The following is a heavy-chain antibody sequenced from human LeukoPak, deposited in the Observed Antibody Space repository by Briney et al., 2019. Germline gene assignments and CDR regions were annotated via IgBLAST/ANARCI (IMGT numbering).Heavy chain of an antibody. Sequence: ASVKVSCKASGYTFTSYYMHWVRQAPGQGLEWMGIINPSGGSTSYAQKFQGRVTMTRDTSTSTVYMELRSLRSDDTAVYYCARDSCSSTSCPRYYYYYGMDVWGQGTTVTVSS. CDR3: ARDSCSSTSCPRYYYYYGMDV. V-gene: IGHV1-46*01. D-gene: IGHD2-2*01. CDR2: INPSGGST. J-gene: IGHJ6*02. CDR1: GYTFTSYY.